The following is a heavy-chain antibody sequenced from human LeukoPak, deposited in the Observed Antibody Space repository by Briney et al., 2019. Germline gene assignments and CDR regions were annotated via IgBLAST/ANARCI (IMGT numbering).Heavy chain of an antibody. CDR3: AGPLWSVGC. CDR2: ISYDGSNK. D-gene: IGHD3-10*01. Sequence: PGGSLRLSCAASGFTFSSYEMNWVRQAPGKGLEWVAVISYDGSNKYYADSVKGRFTISRDNSKNTLYLQMNSLRAEDTAVYYCAGPLWSVGCWGQGTLVTVSS. CDR1: GFTFSSYE. J-gene: IGHJ4*02. V-gene: IGHV3-30-3*01.